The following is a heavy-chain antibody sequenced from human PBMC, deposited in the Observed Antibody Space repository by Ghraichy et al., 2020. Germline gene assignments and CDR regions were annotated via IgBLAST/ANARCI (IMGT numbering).Heavy chain of an antibody. J-gene: IGHJ4*02. CDR3: AKECYVSPAADY. V-gene: IGHV3-30*02. CDR1: GFTFSSYG. D-gene: IGHD2-2*01. Sequence: LSLTCAASGFTFSSYGMHWVRQAPGKGLEWVAFIRYDGSNKYYADSVKGRFTISRDNSKNTLYLQMNSLRAEDTAVYYCAKECYVSPAADYWGQGTLVTVSS. CDR2: IRYDGSNK.